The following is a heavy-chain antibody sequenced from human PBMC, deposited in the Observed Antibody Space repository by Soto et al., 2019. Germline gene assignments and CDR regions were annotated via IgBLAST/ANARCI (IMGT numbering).Heavy chain of an antibody. CDR3: AADRGNSSNWQLDF. CDR2: IYDSGYT. J-gene: IGHJ4*02. Sequence: QVELQETGPGLVKPSQTLSLTCTVSGGSISSGDSFWNWIRQSPGKGLEWIGYIYDSGYTFYNPSLKSRVSMSVDTSKNQFSLKLTSVTAADTAVYYCAADRGNSSNWQLDFWGQGKLVPVSS. CDR1: GGSISSGDSF. D-gene: IGHD6-13*01. V-gene: IGHV4-30-4*01.